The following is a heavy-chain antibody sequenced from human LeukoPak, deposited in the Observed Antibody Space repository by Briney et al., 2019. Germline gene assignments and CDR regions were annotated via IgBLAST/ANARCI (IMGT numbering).Heavy chain of an antibody. CDR2: IYYSGST. D-gene: IGHD5-24*01. Sequence: PSETLSLTCTVSGGSISSYYWGWIRQPPGKGLEWIGSIYYSGSTYYNPSLKSRVTISVDTSKNQFSLKLSSVTAADTAVYYCARERDGYINFDYWGQGTLVTVSS. V-gene: IGHV4-39*07. CDR1: GGSISSYY. J-gene: IGHJ4*02. CDR3: ARERDGYINFDY.